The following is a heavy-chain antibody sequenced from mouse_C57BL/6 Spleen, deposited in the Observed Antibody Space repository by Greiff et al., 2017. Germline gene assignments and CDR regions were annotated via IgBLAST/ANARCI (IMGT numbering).Heavy chain of an antibody. CDR2: ISYDGSN. J-gene: IGHJ1*03. D-gene: IGHD4-1*01. V-gene: IGHV3-6*01. CDR3: ARDQYWDV. CDR1: GYSITSGYY. Sequence: EVQVVESGPGLVKPSQSLSLTCSVTGYSITSGYYWNWIRQFPGNKLEWMGYISYDGSNNYNPSLKNRISITRDTSKNQFFLKLNSVTTEDTATYYCARDQYWDVWGTGTTVTVAS.